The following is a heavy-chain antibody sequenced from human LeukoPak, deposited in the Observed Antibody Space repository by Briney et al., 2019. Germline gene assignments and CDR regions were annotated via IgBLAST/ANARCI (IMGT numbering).Heavy chain of an antibody. D-gene: IGHD5-12*01. J-gene: IGHJ4*02. CDR2: IYYSGST. V-gene: IGHV4-59*01. Sequence: SETLSLTCTVSGDSISSYYWSWIRQPPGKGLEWIGYIYYSGSTNYNPSLKSRVAISVDTSKNQFSLKLSSVTAADTAVYYCARARGYSGYAYFDYWGQGTLVTVSS. CDR1: GDSISSYY. CDR3: ARARGYSGYAYFDY.